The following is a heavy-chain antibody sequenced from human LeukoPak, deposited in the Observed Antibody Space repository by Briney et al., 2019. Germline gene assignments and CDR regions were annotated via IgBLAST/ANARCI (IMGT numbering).Heavy chain of an antibody. V-gene: IGHV3-21*01. CDR2: ISLSSSYI. CDR3: ARGYTNYGYAFDI. Sequence: GGTLRLSCAASGFTFNSYNMNWVRQAPGKGLEWVSSISLSSSYIYYADSVKGRFTISRDNAKNSLYLQMNSLRAEDTAVYYCARGYTNYGYAFDIWGQGTMVTVSS. J-gene: IGHJ3*02. CDR1: GFTFNSYN. D-gene: IGHD4-11*01.